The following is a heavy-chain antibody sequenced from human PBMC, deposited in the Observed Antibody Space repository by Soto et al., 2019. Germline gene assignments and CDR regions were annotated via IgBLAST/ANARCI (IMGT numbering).Heavy chain of an antibody. J-gene: IGHJ4*02. Sequence: QGPLVQSGAEVKKPGASVKVSCKASGYTFNKYSISWVRQAPGQGLEWMGWISASNGYTDFAQKFQGRVTMAIDTSTSTAYMELWSLRPVDTVVLHCTRVHGDVAGDFDYWGQGTLVTVSS. CDR3: TRVHGDVAGDFDY. D-gene: IGHD4-17*01. CDR1: GYTFNKYS. CDR2: ISASNGYT. V-gene: IGHV1-18*04.